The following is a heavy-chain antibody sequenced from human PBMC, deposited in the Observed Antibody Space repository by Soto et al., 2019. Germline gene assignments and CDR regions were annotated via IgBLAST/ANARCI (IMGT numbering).Heavy chain of an antibody. Sequence: SETLSLTCTVSGGSVSSSSYSWGWIRQPPGKGLEWIGTIYSSENTYYNPSLMSRVTISVDTSKNQFSLKLSSVTAADTAVYFCARLNGYCISTNCHGYYGMDVWGQGTTVTVSS. V-gene: IGHV4-39*01. CDR1: GGSVSSSSYS. D-gene: IGHD2-2*01. CDR2: IYSSENT. J-gene: IGHJ6*02. CDR3: ARLNGYCISTNCHGYYGMDV.